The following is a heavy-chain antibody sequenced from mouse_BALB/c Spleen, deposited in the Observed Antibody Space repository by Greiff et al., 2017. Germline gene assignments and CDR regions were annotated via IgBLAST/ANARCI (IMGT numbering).Heavy chain of an antibody. CDR2: INSNGGST. CDR1: GFTFSSYY. CDR3: ARQRGSFYAMDY. V-gene: IGHV5-6-2*01. J-gene: IGHJ4*01. Sequence: EVMLVESGGGLVKLGGSLKLSCAASGFTFSSYYMSWVRQTPEKRLELVAAINSNGGSTYYPDTVKGRFTISRDNAKNTQYLQMSSLKSEDTALYYCARQRGSFYAMDYWGQGTSVTVSS.